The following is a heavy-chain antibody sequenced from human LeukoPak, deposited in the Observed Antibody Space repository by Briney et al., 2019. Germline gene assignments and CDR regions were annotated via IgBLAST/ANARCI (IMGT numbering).Heavy chain of an antibody. V-gene: IGHV4-4*02. Sequence: SGTLSLTCAVSGGSISSSNWWSWVRQPPGKGLEWIGEIYHSGSTNYNPSLKSRVTISVDKSKNQFSLKLSSVTAADTAVYYCARGRWEMTTVTVYYYYYGMDVWGKGTTVTVSS. CDR2: IYHSGST. D-gene: IGHD4-17*01. J-gene: IGHJ6*04. CDR1: GGSISSSNW. CDR3: ARGRWEMTTVTVYYYYYGMDV.